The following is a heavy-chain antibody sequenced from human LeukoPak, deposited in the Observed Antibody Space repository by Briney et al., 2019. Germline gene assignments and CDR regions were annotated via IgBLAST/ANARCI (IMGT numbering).Heavy chain of an antibody. J-gene: IGHJ3*02. CDR1: GYTFTGYY. CDR3: AQAYYYGSWSYILYDAFDI. Sequence: ASVKVSCKASGYTFTGYYMHWVRQAPGQGLEWMGWINPNSGGTNYTQKFQGRVTMTRDTSISTAYMELSRLRSDDTAVYYCAQAYYYGSWSYILYDAFDIWGQGTMVTVSS. D-gene: IGHD3-10*01. V-gene: IGHV1-2*02. CDR2: INPNSGGT.